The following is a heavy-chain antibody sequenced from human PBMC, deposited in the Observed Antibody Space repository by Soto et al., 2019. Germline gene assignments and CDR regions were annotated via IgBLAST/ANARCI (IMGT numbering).Heavy chain of an antibody. CDR2: IYYNDDR. J-gene: IGHJ4*02. CDR3: AHSDVGYEIIYFDF. D-gene: IGHD2-2*01. Sequence: QITLQESGPTLVKPTQPLTLTCTFSGFSFTTAGVAVGWIRQTPGGALEWLTLIYYNDDRRFSPSLKTRLTITGDTSKTQVVLSLTNVDPGDTATYFCAHSDVGYEIIYFDFWGQGIPVTVSS. V-gene: IGHV2-5*01. CDR1: GFSFTTAGVA.